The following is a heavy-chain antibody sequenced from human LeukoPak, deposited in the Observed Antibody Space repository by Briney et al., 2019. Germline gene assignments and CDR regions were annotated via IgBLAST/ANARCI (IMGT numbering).Heavy chain of an antibody. V-gene: IGHV4-34*01. Sequence: PSETLSPTCAVSGGTFSGYYWSWIRQSPGKGLEWIGEIYHSGRTNYNPTLQSRATLSVDTSKRQFSLRLTSLTAADAGIYYCAGANNFRFDSWGQETLVTVSS. J-gene: IGHJ4*02. CDR3: AGANNFRFDS. D-gene: IGHD5-24*01. CDR2: IYHSGRT. CDR1: GGTFSGYY.